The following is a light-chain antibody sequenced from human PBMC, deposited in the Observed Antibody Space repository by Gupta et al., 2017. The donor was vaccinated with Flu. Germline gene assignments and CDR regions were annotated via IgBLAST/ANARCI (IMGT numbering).Light chain of an antibody. CDR3: SHSMSSGTVV. J-gene: IGLJ2*01. CDR2: NTY. Sequence: QTVVTPEASFSVSPGGTVTLTCGLSSGSVPTTYYPSWYQQTPGQPPRTLFHNTYIRSSGVPDRCAGTFLGNTAVTTXTXDQADDXCDYYCSHSMSSGTVVFGGGTKLTVL. V-gene: IGLV8-61*01. CDR1: SGSVPTTYY.